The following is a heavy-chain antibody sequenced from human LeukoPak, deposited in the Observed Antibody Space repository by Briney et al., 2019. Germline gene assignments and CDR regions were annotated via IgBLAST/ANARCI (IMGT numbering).Heavy chain of an antibody. Sequence: GGSLRLSCAASGFTFSSYAMHWVRQAPGKGLEWVAVISYDGSNKYYADSVKGRFTISRDNSKNTLYLQMNSLRAEDTAVYYCARDRGSTGFDPWGQGTLVTVSS. CDR2: ISYDGSNK. CDR1: GFTFSSYA. V-gene: IGHV3-30*04. J-gene: IGHJ5*02. CDR3: ARDRGSTGFDP.